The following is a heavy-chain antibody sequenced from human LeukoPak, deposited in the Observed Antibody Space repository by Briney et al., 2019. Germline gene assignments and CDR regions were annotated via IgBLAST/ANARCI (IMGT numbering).Heavy chain of an antibody. Sequence: GGSLRLSCAASRFTFSSYGMSWVRQAPGKGLEWVAVISYDGSNKYYADSVKGRFTISRDNSKNTLYLQMNSLRAEDTAVYYCAKDGGSLYYYYYYGMDVWGQGTTVTVSS. CDR2: ISYDGSNK. D-gene: IGHD3-16*01. CDR3: AKDGGSLYYYYYYGMDV. J-gene: IGHJ6*02. V-gene: IGHV3-30*18. CDR1: RFTFSSYG.